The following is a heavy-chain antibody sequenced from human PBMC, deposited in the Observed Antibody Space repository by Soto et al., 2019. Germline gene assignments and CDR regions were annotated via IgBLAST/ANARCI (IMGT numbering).Heavy chain of an antibody. CDR3: ARRECSSASCYQSNWFDP. D-gene: IGHD2-2*01. J-gene: IGHJ5*02. V-gene: IGHV4-59*02. CDR2: IYYSGST. CDR1: GGSVTTYY. Sequence: PSETLSLTCTVSGGSVTTYYWTWIRQPPGKGLEWIGYIYYSGSTYYNPSLKSRVTISIDTSKNQLSLSLTSVTAADTAVYYCARRECSSASCYQSNWFDPWGQGNLVTVSS.